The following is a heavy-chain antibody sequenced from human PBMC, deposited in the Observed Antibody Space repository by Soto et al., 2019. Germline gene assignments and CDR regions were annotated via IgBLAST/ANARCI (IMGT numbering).Heavy chain of an antibody. CDR2: IYYSGST. CDR1: GGSISTYY. V-gene: IGHV4-59*01. D-gene: IGHD6-19*01. CDR3: ARGKAVAGQPYYFDY. Sequence: SETLSLTCAVSGGSISTYYWSWMREPPGKGLEWIGYIYYSGSTNYHPSLKSRVTISVDTSKNQFALKLSSVTAADTAVYYCARGKAVAGQPYYFDYWGQGTLVTVSS. J-gene: IGHJ4*02.